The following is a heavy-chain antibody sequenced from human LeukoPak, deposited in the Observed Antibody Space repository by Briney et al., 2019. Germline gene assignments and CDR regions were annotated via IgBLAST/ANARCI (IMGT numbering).Heavy chain of an antibody. V-gene: IGHV3-23*01. CDR3: ANGYGNNWFDP. Sequence: GGSLRLSCAASGFTFSDYYMSWIRQAPGKGLEWVSAISGSGGSTYYADSVKGRFTISRDNSKNTLYLQMNSLRAEDTAVYYCANGYGNNWFDPWGQGTLVTVSS. CDR2: ISGSGGST. CDR1: GFTFSDYY. J-gene: IGHJ5*02. D-gene: IGHD4-17*01.